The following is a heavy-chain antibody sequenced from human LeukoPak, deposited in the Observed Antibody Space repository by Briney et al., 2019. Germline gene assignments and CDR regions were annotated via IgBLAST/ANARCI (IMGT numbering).Heavy chain of an antibody. V-gene: IGHV4-4*07. Sequence: SETLSLTCTVSGGSISSYYWSWIRQPAGKGLEWIGRIYTSGSTNCNPSLKSRVTMSVDTSKNQFSLKLSSVTAADTAVYYCARVRSGSYSGVAFDIWGQGTMVTVSS. D-gene: IGHD1-26*01. CDR1: GGSISSYY. J-gene: IGHJ3*02. CDR2: IYTSGST. CDR3: ARVRSGSYSGVAFDI.